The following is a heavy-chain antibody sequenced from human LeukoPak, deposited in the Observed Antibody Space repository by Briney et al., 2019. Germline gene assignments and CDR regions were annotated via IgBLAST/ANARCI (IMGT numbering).Heavy chain of an antibody. J-gene: IGHJ4*02. CDR2: ISSNGGST. Sequence: GGSLRLSCAASGFTFSSYALHWVRQAPGKGLEYVSAISSNGGSTYYANSVKGRFTISRDNSKNTLYLQMGSLRAEDMAVYYCARAGIATALYYFDYWGQGTLVTVSS. CDR3: ARAGIATALYYFDY. D-gene: IGHD6-13*01. CDR1: GFTFSSYA. V-gene: IGHV3-64*01.